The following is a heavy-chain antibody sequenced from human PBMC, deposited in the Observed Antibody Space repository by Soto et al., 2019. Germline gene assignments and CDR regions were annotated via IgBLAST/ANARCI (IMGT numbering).Heavy chain of an antibody. D-gene: IGHD3-22*01. CDR3: AKEIGGYYMDV. V-gene: IGHV3-23*01. CDR2: ISGSGGTT. J-gene: IGHJ6*03. CDR1: GFTFSTFA. Sequence: GGSLRLSCAASGFTFSTFAVTWVRQAPGKGLEWVSGISGSGGTTYYADSVKGRFTISRDNSKNTLYLQMSSLRAEDTAVYYCAKEIGGYYMDVWGRGTTVTVSS.